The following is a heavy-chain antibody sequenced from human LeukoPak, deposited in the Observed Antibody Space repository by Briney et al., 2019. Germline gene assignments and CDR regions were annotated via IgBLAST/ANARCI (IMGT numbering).Heavy chain of an antibody. J-gene: IGHJ4*02. CDR1: GFTFSSYA. CDR2: ISYDGSKK. D-gene: IGHD1-1*01. V-gene: IGHV3-30*03. CDR3: ARALERRAPFDY. Sequence: GGSLRLSCAASGFTFSSYAMSWVRQAPGKGLEWVAVISYDGSKKYYADSVKGRFTISRDDSKNTLYLQMNSLRAEDTAVYYCARALERRAPFDYWGQGTLVTVSS.